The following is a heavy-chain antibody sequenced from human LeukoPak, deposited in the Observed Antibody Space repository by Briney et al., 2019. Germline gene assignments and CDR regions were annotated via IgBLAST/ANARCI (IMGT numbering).Heavy chain of an antibody. CDR2: IKQDGSEK. Sequence: GGSLRLSCAASGFTFSSYWMSRVRQAPGKGLEWVANIKQDGSEKYYVDSVKGRFTISRDNAKNSLYLQMNSLRAEDTAVYYCARGYSYGLVPFDYWGQGTLVTVSS. D-gene: IGHD5-18*01. J-gene: IGHJ4*02. V-gene: IGHV3-7*01. CDR1: GFTFSSYW. CDR3: ARGYSYGLVPFDY.